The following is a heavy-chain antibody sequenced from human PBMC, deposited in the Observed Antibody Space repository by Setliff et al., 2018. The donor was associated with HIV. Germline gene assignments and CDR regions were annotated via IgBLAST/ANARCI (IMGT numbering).Heavy chain of an antibody. J-gene: IGHJ4*02. CDR3: AKTTGSVLGTYYFDS. Sequence: GGSLRLSCAASGFTFDDYAMYWVRQAPGKALEWVSLINWNGGRTFYPDSVKGRFTISRDNSENFLYLQMHSLRLDDTAIYYCAKTTGSVLGTYYFDSWGQGTRVTVSS. D-gene: IGHD3-16*01. V-gene: IGHV3-43D*03. CDR2: INWNGGRT. CDR1: GFTFDDYA.